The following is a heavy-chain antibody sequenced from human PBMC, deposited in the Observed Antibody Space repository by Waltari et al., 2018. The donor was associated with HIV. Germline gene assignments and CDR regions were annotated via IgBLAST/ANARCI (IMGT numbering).Heavy chain of an antibody. CDR1: GFPLSNDRMG. D-gene: IGHD3-10*01. Sequence: QVTLKESGPVLVRPTATIPLTCTVSGFPLSNDRMGRSSIRQPPGKALEWLAHIFSNDEKAYSTSLKSRLTISKDTSRSQVVLTMTNMDRVDTATYYCARIRDGIRVYGSGYYFDYWGQGTLVTVSS. V-gene: IGHV2-26*01. J-gene: IGHJ4*02. CDR2: IFSNDEK. CDR3: ARIRDGIRVYGSGYYFDY.